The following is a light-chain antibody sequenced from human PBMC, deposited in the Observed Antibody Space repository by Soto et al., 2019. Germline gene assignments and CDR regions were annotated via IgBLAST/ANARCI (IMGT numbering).Light chain of an antibody. CDR3: SSYTTSNTRQIV. Sequence: QSVLTQPAPVSVSPGQSINISCTGTSSDVGGYNYVSWYQHHPGKAPKLIIYDVSNRPSGVSNPFSGSKSGNTASLTISGLQPEDEADYYCSSYTTSNTRQIVFGTGTKVTVL. CDR2: DVS. V-gene: IGLV2-14*03. CDR1: SSDVGGYNY. J-gene: IGLJ1*01.